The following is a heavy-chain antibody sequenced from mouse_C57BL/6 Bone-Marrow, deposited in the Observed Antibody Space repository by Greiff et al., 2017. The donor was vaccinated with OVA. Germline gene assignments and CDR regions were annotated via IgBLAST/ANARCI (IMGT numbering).Heavy chain of an antibody. Sequence: VKLMESGPGLVAPSQSLSITCTVSGFSLTSYGVDWVRQPPGKGLEWLGVIWGGGSTNYNSALMSRLSISKDNSKSQVFLKMNSLQTDDTAMYYCAERITTVVADYFDYWGQGTTLTVSS. CDR3: AERITTVVADYFDY. V-gene: IGHV2-9*01. D-gene: IGHD1-1*01. CDR1: GFSLTSYG. CDR2: IWGGGST. J-gene: IGHJ2*01.